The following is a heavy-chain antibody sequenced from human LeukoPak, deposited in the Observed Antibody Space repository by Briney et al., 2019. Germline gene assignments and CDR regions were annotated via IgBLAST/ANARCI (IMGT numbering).Heavy chain of an antibody. V-gene: IGHV3-30*02. CDR3: AKDEPDPGITIFGVVRGSFGYFDY. CDR2: IRYDGSNK. J-gene: IGHJ4*02. CDR1: GFTFSSYG. Sequence: GGSLRLSCAASGFTFSSYGMHWVRQAPGKGLEWVAFIRYDGSNKYYADSVKGRFTISRDNSKNTLYLQMNSLRAEDTAVYYCAKDEPDPGITIFGVVRGSFGYFDYWGQGTLVTVSS. D-gene: IGHD3-3*01.